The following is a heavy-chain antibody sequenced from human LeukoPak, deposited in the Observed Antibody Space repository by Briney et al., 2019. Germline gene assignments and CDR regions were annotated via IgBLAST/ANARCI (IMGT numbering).Heavy chain of an antibody. CDR3: ARGSSRYCSGGSCYSRPFTFDY. V-gene: IGHV1-46*01. CDR2: INPSGGST. CDR1: GYTFTGYY. J-gene: IGHJ4*02. Sequence: ASVKVSCKASGYTFTGYYMHWVRQAPGQGLEWMGIINPSGGSTSYAQKFQGRVTMTRDTSTSTVYMELSSLRSEDTAVYYCARGSSRYCSGGSCYSRPFTFDYWGQGTLVTVSS. D-gene: IGHD2-15*01.